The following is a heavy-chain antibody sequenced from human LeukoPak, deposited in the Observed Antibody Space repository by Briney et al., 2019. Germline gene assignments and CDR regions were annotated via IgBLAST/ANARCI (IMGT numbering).Heavy chain of an antibody. D-gene: IGHD4-17*01. CDR1: GFIFSDYR. CDR2: VNGDGTSA. Sequence: GGSLRLSCAASGFIFSDYRMRWVRQAPGKGLVWVSGVNGDGTSATYADSVKGRFAISRDNAKNSLYLQMNSLRAEDTAVYYCAKASFGDYPTDWGQGTLVTVSS. J-gene: IGHJ4*02. CDR3: AKASFGDYPTD. V-gene: IGHV3-74*01.